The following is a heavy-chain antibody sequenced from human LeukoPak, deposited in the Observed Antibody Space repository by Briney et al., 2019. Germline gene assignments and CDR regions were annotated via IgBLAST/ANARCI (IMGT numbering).Heavy chain of an antibody. D-gene: IGHD3-10*01. CDR3: AKALYYYGSGSPLGS. V-gene: IGHV3-30*18. CDR2: ISYDGSNK. J-gene: IGHJ4*02. CDR1: GFTFSSYG. Sequence: GGTLRLSCAASGFTFSSYGMHWVRQAPGKGLEWVAVISYDGSNKYYADSVKGRFTISRDNSKNTLYLQMNSLRAEETAVYYCAKALYYYGSGSPLGSWGQGTLVTVSS.